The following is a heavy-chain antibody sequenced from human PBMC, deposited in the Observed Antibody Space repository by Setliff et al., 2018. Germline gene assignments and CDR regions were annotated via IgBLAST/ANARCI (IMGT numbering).Heavy chain of an antibody. CDR2: VFYNGAA. V-gene: IGHV4-59*01. CDR3: ARGGTYRYFDY. Sequence: SETLSLTCTVSGDSISDTSIMAWIRQPPGKGLEFIGYVFYNGAAKNDPSLKSRVTMSVDTSKTQFSLKLNSMTTADTAVYYCARGGTYRYFDYWGQGALVTVSS. CDR1: GDSISDTS. J-gene: IGHJ4*02.